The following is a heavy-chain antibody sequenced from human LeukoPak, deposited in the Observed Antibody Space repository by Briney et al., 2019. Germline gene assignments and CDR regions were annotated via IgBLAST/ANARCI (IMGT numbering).Heavy chain of an antibody. D-gene: IGHD1-1*01. CDR1: GYSFSNYW. Sequence: TGESLKISCKASGYSFSNYWIGWVRQMPGKGLEWMGIFYPADSDTKYSPSFEGQVTISADKSISTAYLQWSSLKASDTAMHYCARGTNSILGAWYYFDHWGQGTLVTVSS. CDR2: FYPADSDT. V-gene: IGHV5-51*01. CDR3: ARGTNSILGAWYYFDH. J-gene: IGHJ4*02.